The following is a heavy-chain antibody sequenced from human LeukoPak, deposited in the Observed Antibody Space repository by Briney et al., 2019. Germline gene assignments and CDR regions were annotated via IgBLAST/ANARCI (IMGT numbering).Heavy chain of an antibody. CDR3: ARMDNYYYGSGRGFDY. Sequence: PSETLSLTCAVYGGSFSGYYWSWIRQPPGKGLEWIGEMNHSGSTNYNPSLKSRVTISVDTSKNQFSLKLSSVTAADTAVYYCARMDNYYYGSGRGFDYWGQGTLVTVSS. V-gene: IGHV4-34*01. CDR2: MNHSGST. D-gene: IGHD3-10*01. J-gene: IGHJ4*02. CDR1: GGSFSGYY.